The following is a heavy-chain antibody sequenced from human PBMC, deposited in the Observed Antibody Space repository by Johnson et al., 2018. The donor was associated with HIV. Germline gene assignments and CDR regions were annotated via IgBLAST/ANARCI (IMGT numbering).Heavy chain of an antibody. CDR1: GFTFDDYA. Sequence: VQLLESGGGVVRPGGSLRLSCAASGFTFDDYAMSWVRQAPGKGLEWVSGINWSGGSTRYADSVKGRFTISRDNAKNSLYLQMNSLRAEDTALYYCARGEEAYCGGDCYSGAFDIWGQGTMVTVSS. D-gene: IGHD2-21*01. CDR2: INWSGGST. V-gene: IGHV3-20*04. J-gene: IGHJ3*02. CDR3: ARGEEAYCGGDCYSGAFDI.